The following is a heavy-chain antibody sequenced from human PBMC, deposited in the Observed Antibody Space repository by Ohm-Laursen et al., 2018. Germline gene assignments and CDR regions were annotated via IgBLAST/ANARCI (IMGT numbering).Heavy chain of an antibody. CDR2: IKQDGSEK. Sequence: SLRLSCAASGFSFSADWMYWVRRAPGKGLEWVANIKQDGSEKYYVDSVKGRFTISRDNAKNSLYLQMNSLRAEDTAVYYCARVSKQWELLLDGFDIWGQGTMVTVSS. V-gene: IGHV3-7*03. CDR1: GFSFSADW. D-gene: IGHD1-26*01. J-gene: IGHJ3*02. CDR3: ARVSKQWELLLDGFDI.